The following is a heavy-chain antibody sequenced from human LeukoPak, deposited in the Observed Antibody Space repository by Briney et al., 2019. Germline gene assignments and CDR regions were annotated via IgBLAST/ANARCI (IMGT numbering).Heavy chain of an antibody. CDR3: ARDSNSSWYSDYYGMDV. D-gene: IGHD6-13*01. V-gene: IGHV1-46*01. CDR1: GYTFTSYY. J-gene: IGHJ6*04. Sequence: VSVKVSCKASGYTFTSYYMHWVRQAPGQGLEWMGIINPSGGSTSYAQKFQGRVTMTRDTSTSTVYMELSSLRSEDTAVYYCARDSNSSWYSDYYGMDVWGKGTTVTVSS. CDR2: INPSGGST.